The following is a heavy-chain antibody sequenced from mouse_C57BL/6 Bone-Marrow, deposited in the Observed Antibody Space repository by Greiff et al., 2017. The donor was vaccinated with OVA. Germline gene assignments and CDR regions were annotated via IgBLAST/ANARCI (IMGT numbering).Heavy chain of an antibody. V-gene: IGHV1-18*01. CDR2: INPNNGGT. CDR3: ARYRGHGYFDV. D-gene: IGHD6-1*01. Sequence: VHVKQSGPELVKPGASVKIPCKASGYTFTDYNMDWVKQSHGKSLEWIGDINPNNGGTIYNQKFKGKATLTVDKSSSTAYMELRSLTSEDTAVYYCARYRGHGYFDVWGTGTTVTVSS. J-gene: IGHJ1*03. CDR1: GYTFTDYN.